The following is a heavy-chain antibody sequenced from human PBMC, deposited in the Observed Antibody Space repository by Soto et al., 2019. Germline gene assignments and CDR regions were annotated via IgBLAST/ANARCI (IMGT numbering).Heavy chain of an antibody. D-gene: IGHD6-19*01. J-gene: IGHJ3*02. V-gene: IGHV1-46*01. CDR3: ATETGWGAFDI. CDR1: GYTFTSYY. CDR2: INPSGGST. Sequence: ASVKVSCKASGYTFTSYYMHWVRQAPGQGLEWMGIINPSGGSTSYAQKFQGRVTMTRDTSTSTVYMELSSLRSEDTAVYYCATETGWGAFDIWGQGTMVTVSS.